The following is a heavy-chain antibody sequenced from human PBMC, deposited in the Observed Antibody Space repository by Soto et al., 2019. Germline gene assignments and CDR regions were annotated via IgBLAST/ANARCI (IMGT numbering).Heavy chain of an antibody. D-gene: IGHD4-17*01. V-gene: IGHV1-18*04. J-gene: IGHJ5*02. CDR1: ASTFTGYT. CDR3: ARGTVTSGRWFGP. Sequence: GASVKVSCKASASTFTGYTINWVRQAPGQGLEWMGWISTFNGNTKYAGNFEGRVTMTTNTSTTTAYMELTSLTFDDTAVYFCARGTVTSGRWFGPWGQGTLVTVSS. CDR2: ISTFNGNT.